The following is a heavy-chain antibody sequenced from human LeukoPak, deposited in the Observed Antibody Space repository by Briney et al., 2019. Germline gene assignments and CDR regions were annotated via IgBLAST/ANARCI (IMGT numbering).Heavy chain of an antibody. J-gene: IGHJ4*02. CDR3: ARAGWDDSSGYYPDY. Sequence: GGSLRLSCAASGFTFSSYAMSWVRQAPGQGLEWVSAISGSGGSTYYADSVKGRFTISRDNSKNTLYLQMNSLRAEDTAVYYCARAGWDDSSGYYPDYWGQGTLVTVSS. V-gene: IGHV3-23*01. CDR1: GFTFSSYA. D-gene: IGHD3-22*01. CDR2: ISGSGGST.